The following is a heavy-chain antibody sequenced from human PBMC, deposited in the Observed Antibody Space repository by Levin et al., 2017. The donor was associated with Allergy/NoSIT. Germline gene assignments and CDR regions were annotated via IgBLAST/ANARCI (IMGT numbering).Heavy chain of an antibody. CDR2: IRNKAHGGTT. J-gene: IGHJ4*02. D-gene: IGHD3-16*02. CDR1: GFTFGDYA. Sequence: SCTGSGFTFGDYAMSWVRQAPGKGLAWVGFIRNKAHGGTTEYAASVKGRLTISRDDSKSIAYLQMNSLKTEDTAVYFCARGGPPNYDYNWGSYRDGYFDYWGQGTLVTVSS. CDR3: ARGGPPNYDYNWGSYRDGYFDY. V-gene: IGHV3-49*04.